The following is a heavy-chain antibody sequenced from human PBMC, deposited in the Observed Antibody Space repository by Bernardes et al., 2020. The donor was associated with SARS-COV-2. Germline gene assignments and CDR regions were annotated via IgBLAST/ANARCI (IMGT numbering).Heavy chain of an antibody. CDR1: GFTFRNDW. V-gene: IGHV3-74*01. Sequence: GSLRLSCAASGFTFRNDWMHWVRQGPGKGLVWVSRINGDGTIISYADSVEGRFSISRDNARNTLYLQMESLRVEDTAVYYCTRWPSAWGQGTLVTVSS. D-gene: IGHD5-12*01. CDR3: TRWPSA. CDR2: INGDGTII. J-gene: IGHJ5*02.